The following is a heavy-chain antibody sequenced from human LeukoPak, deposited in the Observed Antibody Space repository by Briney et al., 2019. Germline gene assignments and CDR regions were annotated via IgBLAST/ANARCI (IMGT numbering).Heavy chain of an antibody. CDR2: IRYDGSNK. CDR3: ARPPENTYTYTLDY. J-gene: IGHJ4*02. D-gene: IGHD3-16*01. V-gene: IGHV3-30*02. CDR1: GFTFSSYG. Sequence: GGSLRLSCAASGFTFSSYGMHWVRQAPGKGLEWVAFIRYDGSNKYYADSVKGRFTISRDNAKDTLYLQMNSLRAEDTAVYFCARPPENTYTYTLDYWSQGTLVTVSS.